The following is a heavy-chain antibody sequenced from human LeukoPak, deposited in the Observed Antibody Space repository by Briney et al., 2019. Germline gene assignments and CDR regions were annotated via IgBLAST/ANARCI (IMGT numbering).Heavy chain of an antibody. CDR1: GGTFSSYA. CDR2: IISIFGTA. Sequence: SVKVSCKASGGTFSSYAISWVRQAPGQGLEWMGRIISIFGTANYAQKFQGRVTITTDESTSTAYMELSSLRSEGTAVYYCARDQANYYDSSGYYYPLNYWGQGTLVTVSS. D-gene: IGHD3-22*01. CDR3: ARDQANYYDSSGYYYPLNY. V-gene: IGHV1-69*05. J-gene: IGHJ4*02.